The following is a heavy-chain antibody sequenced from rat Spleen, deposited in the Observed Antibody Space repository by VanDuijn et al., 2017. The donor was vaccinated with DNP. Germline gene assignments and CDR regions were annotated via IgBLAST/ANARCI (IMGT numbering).Heavy chain of an antibody. CDR3: SKGDTNYGGFDY. V-gene: IGHV5-58*01. J-gene: IGHJ2*01. CDR1: GFTFNNYW. D-gene: IGHD1-10*01. Sequence: EVQLVESGGGSVQPGRSLKLSCVASGFTFNNYWMTWIRQVPGKGLEWVASINTDGGSTYYPDSVKGRFTISRDNAENTVYLQMNSLRSEDTATYYCSKGDTNYGGFDYWGQGVMVTVSS. CDR2: INTDGGST.